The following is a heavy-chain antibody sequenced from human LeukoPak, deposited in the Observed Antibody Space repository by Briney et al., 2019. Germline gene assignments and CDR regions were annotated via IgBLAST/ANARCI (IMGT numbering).Heavy chain of an antibody. J-gene: IGHJ4*02. D-gene: IGHD6-25*01. Sequence: SETLSLTCAVDGVSLNNYYWSWIRQPPGKGLEWIGEIQQSTRSNYNPSLKSRATTSADTSKKHLFLKLTSVTAADTAVYYCVRGYSRVLIDYWGQGTLVTVSS. CDR1: GVSLNNYY. V-gene: IGHV4-34*01. CDR2: IQQSTRS. CDR3: VRGYSRVLIDY.